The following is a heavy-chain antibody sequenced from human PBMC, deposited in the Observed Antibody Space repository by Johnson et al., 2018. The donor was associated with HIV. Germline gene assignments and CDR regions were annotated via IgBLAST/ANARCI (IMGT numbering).Heavy chain of an antibody. CDR3: ARDYRGRTVDAFDV. V-gene: IGHV3-30*04. J-gene: IGHJ3*01. CDR2: ISYDGRSK. D-gene: IGHD3-16*02. Sequence: QMQLVESGGGVVQPGKSLRLSCAASGFTFSSYPMHWVRQAPGKGLEWVAVISYDGRSKFYADSAKGRFTISRDNSKNMLDLQMNSLRAGDAAVYYCARDYRGRTVDAFDVWGQGTLVIVSS. CDR1: GFTFSSYP.